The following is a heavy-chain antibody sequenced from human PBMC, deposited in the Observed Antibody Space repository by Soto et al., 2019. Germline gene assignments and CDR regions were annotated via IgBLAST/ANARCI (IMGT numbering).Heavy chain of an antibody. J-gene: IGHJ6*02. CDR1: GYTFSDYF. V-gene: IGHV1-2*02. CDR2: INPRSGGT. Sequence: GASVKVSCKASGYTFSDYFIHWVRQAPGQGLEWMGRINPRSGGTHNVQSFQGRVTMTRDTSSRTASMEVRRLRSDDTAVYYCARGNIVVVVAATNGGDYGMDVWG. D-gene: IGHD2-15*01. CDR3: ARGNIVVVVAATNGGDYGMDV.